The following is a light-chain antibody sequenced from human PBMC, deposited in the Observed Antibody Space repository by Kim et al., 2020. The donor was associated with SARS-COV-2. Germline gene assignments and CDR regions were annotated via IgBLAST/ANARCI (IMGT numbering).Light chain of an antibody. CDR3: QQYATSPET. CDR1: QSVSSNF. Sequence: ENVLTQSPGTLSLSPGERATLSCRASQSVSSNFLAWYQQKAGQAPRLVIYSASSRASGTPDRFSGSGSGTDFTLTISTLEPEDFAVYYCQQYATSPETFGQGTQVEIK. CDR2: SAS. V-gene: IGKV3-20*01. J-gene: IGKJ1*01.